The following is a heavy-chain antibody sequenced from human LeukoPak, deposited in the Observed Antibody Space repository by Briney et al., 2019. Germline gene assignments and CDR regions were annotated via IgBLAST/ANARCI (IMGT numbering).Heavy chain of an antibody. J-gene: IGHJ1*01. Sequence: GGSLRLSCAASGFTFSSCWMSWVRQAPGKGLEWVANIKQDGSEKYYVDSVKGQFTISRDNAKNSLYLQMNSLRAEDTAVYYCARASAHSSSWYEGTEYFQHWGQGTLVTVSS. CDR3: ARASAHSSSWYEGTEYFQH. CDR2: IKQDGSEK. D-gene: IGHD6-13*01. V-gene: IGHV3-7*01. CDR1: GFTFSSCW.